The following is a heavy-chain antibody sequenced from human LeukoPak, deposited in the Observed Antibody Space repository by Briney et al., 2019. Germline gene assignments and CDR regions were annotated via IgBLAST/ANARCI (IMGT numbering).Heavy chain of an antibody. CDR3: ARASSVTARTRNAFDI. D-gene: IGHD2-21*02. CDR2: INHSGST. V-gene: IGHV4-34*01. J-gene: IGHJ3*02. Sequence: PSETLSLTCAVYGGSFSGYYWSWIRQPPGKGLEWIGEINHSGSTNYNPSLKSRVTISVDTSKNQFSLKLSSVTAADTAVYYCARASSVTARTRNAFDIWGQGTMVTVSS. CDR1: GGSFSGYY.